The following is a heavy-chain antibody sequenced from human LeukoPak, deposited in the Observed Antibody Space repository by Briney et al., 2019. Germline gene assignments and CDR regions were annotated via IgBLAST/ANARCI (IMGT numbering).Heavy chain of an antibody. D-gene: IGHD3-3*01. CDR1: GYSISSGYY. V-gene: IGHV4-38-2*01. CDR3: ARHGITIFGVVIEFDY. Sequence: SETLSLTCAVSGYSISSGYYWGWIRQPPGEGLEWIGSIYHSGSTYYNPSLKSRVTISVDTSKNQFSLKLSSVTAADTAVYYCARHGITIFGVVIEFDYWGQGTLVTVSS. J-gene: IGHJ4*02. CDR2: IYHSGST.